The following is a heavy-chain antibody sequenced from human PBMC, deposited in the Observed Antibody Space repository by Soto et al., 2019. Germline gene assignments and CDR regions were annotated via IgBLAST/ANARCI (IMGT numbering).Heavy chain of an antibody. V-gene: IGHV4-59*01. Sequence: PSETLSLTCTVSGGSISSYYWSWIRQPPGKGLEWIGYIYYSGSTNYNPSLKSRVTISVDTSKNQFSLKLSSVTAADTAVYYCARGNRNWNSKIRFDPWGQGPLVTVYS. CDR3: ARGNRNWNSKIRFDP. CDR2: IYYSGST. J-gene: IGHJ5*02. CDR1: GGSISSYY. D-gene: IGHD1-7*01.